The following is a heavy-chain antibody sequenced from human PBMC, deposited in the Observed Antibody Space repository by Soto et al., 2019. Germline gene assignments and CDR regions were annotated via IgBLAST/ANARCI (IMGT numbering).Heavy chain of an antibody. D-gene: IGHD6-19*01. V-gene: IGHV2-26*01. Sequence: QVTLKESGPVLVKPTETLTLTCTVSGFSLSNARMGVSWIRQPPGKALEWLAHIFSNDEKSYSTSLKSRLTISKDTSKSQVVLNMTNMDPVDTATYYCARIKPGIAVAGAYGMDVWGQGTTVTVSS. CDR2: IFSNDEK. CDR3: ARIKPGIAVAGAYGMDV. J-gene: IGHJ6*02. CDR1: GFSLSNARMG.